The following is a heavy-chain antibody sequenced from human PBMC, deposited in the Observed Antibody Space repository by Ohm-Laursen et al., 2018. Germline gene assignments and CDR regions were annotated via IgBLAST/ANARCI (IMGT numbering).Heavy chain of an antibody. J-gene: IGHJ6*02. V-gene: IGHV3-11*01. CDR1: GFTFIDYD. CDR2: ITSGGGII. Sequence: LRLSCAASGFTFIDYDMSWIRQTPGKGLEWLSYITSGGGIIYSADSVKGRFTISRDSDEDTLYLQMNSLRAEDTAIYYCARHDSSDSPSHYYYYTMDVWGQGTTVTVSS. CDR3: ARHDSSDSPSHYYYYTMDV. D-gene: IGHD3-22*01.